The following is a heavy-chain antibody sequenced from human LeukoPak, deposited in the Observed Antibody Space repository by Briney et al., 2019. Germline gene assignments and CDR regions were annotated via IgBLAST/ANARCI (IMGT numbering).Heavy chain of an antibody. CDR1: GGSISSSSYY. V-gene: IGHV4-39*07. Sequence: SETLSLTCTVSGGSISSSSYYWGWIRQPPGKGLEWIGSIYYSGSTYYNPSLKSRVTISVDTSKNQFSLKLSSVTAADTAVYYCARGKRSPVTHANIWFDPWGQGTLVTVSS. CDR3: ARGKRSPVTHANIWFDP. D-gene: IGHD4-11*01. CDR2: IYYSGST. J-gene: IGHJ5*02.